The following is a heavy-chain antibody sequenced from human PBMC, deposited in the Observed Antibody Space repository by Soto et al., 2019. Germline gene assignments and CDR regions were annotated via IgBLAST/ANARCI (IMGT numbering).Heavy chain of an antibody. Sequence: QVQLQESGPGLVKPSETLCLTYTVSGGSISSYYLSWIRQPPGKGLECIGYSYYSGSTNYNPSLKSRVTISVATSKKQFPFMLSSAAAAVTAVYYCGSRYGDAFYIWAKGRMVTVSS. CDR1: GGSISSYY. CDR2: SYYSGST. J-gene: IGHJ3*02. D-gene: IGHD5-12*01. V-gene: IGHV4-59*08. CDR3: GSRYGDAFYI.